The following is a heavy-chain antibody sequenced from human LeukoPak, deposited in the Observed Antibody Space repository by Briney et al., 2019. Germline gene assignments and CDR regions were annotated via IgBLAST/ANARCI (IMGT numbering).Heavy chain of an antibody. J-gene: IGHJ3*02. V-gene: IGHV4-59*01. CDR1: GGSISSYY. CDR3: ARVHIGDYDFWSGYYGDAFDI. Sequence: SETLSLTCTVSGGSISSYYWSWIRQPPGKGLEWIGYIYYSGSTNYNPSLKSRVTISVDTSKNQFSLKLSSVTAADTAVYYCARVHIGDYDFWSGYYGDAFDIWGQGTMVTVSS. D-gene: IGHD3-3*01. CDR2: IYYSGST.